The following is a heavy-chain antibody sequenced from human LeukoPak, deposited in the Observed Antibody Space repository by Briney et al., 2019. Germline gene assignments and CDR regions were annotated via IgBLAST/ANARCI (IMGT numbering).Heavy chain of an antibody. CDR3: ARHYDSSGYYSTGAIDY. J-gene: IGHJ4*02. CDR1: GYSFTSYW. V-gene: IGHV5-10-1*01. Sequence: GESLKISCKGSGYSFTSYWISWVRPMPGKGLEWMGRIDPSDSYTNYSPSFQGHVTISADKSISTAYLQWSSLKASDTAMYYCARHYDSSGYYSTGAIDYWGQGTLVTVSS. D-gene: IGHD3-22*01. CDR2: IDPSDSYT.